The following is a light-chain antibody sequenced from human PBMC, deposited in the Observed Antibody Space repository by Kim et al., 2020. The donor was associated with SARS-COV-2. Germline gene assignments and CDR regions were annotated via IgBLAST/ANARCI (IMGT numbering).Light chain of an antibody. J-gene: IGLJ2*01. CDR3: QSYNRSNVV. CDR1: SGSLGENY. Sequence: GKPVTISCPPSSGSLGENYVPWYQQRPGGVPTAVIYEDDQRPSGVSDRFSGSIDNSSNSASLTISGLKTEDEADYYCQSYNRSNVVFGGGTQLTVL. V-gene: IGLV6-57*03. CDR2: EDD.